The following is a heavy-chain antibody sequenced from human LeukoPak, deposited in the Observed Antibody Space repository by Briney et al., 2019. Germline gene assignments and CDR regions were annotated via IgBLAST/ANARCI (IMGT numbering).Heavy chain of an antibody. J-gene: IGHJ4*02. Sequence: ASVKVSCKASGYTFTGYYMHWVRQAPGQGLEWMGWINPNSGGTNYAQKFQGRVTMTRDTSISTAYMELSRLRSDDTAVYYCARAKVRYCSGGSCSHPDDYWGQGTLVTVSS. V-gene: IGHV1-2*02. D-gene: IGHD2-15*01. CDR2: INPNSGGT. CDR1: GYTFTGYY. CDR3: ARAKVRYCSGGSCSHPDDY.